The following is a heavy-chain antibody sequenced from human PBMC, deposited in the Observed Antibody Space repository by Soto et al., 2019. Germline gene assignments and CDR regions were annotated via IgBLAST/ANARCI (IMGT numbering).Heavy chain of an antibody. Sequence: GGSLRLSCVASGFIFNNFGIHWVRQAPGKGLEWVAVISYDGSNKYYADSVKGRFTISRDNSKNTLYLQMSSLRAEDTALYYCAKASYGDVGVYFLDDWGQGTLVTVSS. CDR3: AKASYGDVGVYFLDD. D-gene: IGHD4-17*01. V-gene: IGHV3-30*18. J-gene: IGHJ4*02. CDR2: ISYDGSNK. CDR1: GFIFNNFG.